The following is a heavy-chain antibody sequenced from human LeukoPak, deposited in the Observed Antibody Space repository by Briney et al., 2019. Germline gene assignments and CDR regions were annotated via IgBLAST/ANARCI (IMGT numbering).Heavy chain of an antibody. Sequence: SVKVSCKASGGTFSSYAISWVRQAPGQGLEWMGRIIPILGIANYAQKFQGRVTIAADKSTSTAYMELSSLRSEDTAVYYCASAYCSGGSCYLYFDYWGQGTLVTVSS. V-gene: IGHV1-69*04. J-gene: IGHJ4*02. D-gene: IGHD2-15*01. CDR3: ASAYCSGGSCYLYFDY. CDR1: GGTFSSYA. CDR2: IIPILGIA.